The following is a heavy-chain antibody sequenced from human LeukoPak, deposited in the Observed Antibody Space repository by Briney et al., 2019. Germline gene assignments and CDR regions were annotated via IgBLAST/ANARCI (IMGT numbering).Heavy chain of an antibody. CDR1: GGSISSSSYY. J-gene: IGHJ5*02. D-gene: IGHD2-2*03. CDR2: INHSGST. Sequence: SETLSLTCTVSGGSISSSSYYWGWIRQPPGKGLEWIGEINHSGSTNYNPSLKSRGIISVDTSKNQFSLKLSSVTAADTAVYYCARRFSGYCSSTSCYPNWFDPWGQGTLVTVSS. CDR3: ARRFSGYCSSTSCYPNWFDP. V-gene: IGHV4-39*07.